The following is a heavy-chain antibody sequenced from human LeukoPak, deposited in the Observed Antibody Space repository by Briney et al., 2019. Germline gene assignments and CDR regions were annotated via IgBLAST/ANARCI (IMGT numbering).Heavy chain of an antibody. V-gene: IGHV4-30-2*01. Sequence: SETLSLTCAVSGGSISSGGYSWSWIRQPPGKGLEWIGYMYHTGSTYYNPSLKSRVTISVDKSKNQFSLKLTSETAADTAVYYCARVPTRCGGDCYYFDYWGQGTLVTVSS. CDR2: MYHTGST. CDR1: GGSISSGGYS. CDR3: ARVPTRCGGDCYYFDY. J-gene: IGHJ4*02. D-gene: IGHD2-21*02.